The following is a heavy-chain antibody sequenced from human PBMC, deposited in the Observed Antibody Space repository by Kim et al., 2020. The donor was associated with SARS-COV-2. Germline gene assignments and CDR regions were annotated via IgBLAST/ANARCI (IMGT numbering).Heavy chain of an antibody. Sequence: GGSLRLPCAASGFSFSSFGMHWVRQAPGKGLEWVALISYDGSKKSYADSVKGRFTISRENSKNTLFLQMNSLKPGDTAVYYCAKDLAYSSDWPGYWGQGT. V-gene: IGHV3-30*18. CDR2: ISYDGSKK. CDR3: AKDLAYSSDWPGY. CDR1: GFSFSSFG. D-gene: IGHD6-19*01. J-gene: IGHJ4*02.